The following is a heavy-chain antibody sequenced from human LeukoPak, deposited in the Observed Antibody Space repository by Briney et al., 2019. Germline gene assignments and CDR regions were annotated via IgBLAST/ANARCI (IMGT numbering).Heavy chain of an antibody. CDR1: GGSIGNSYYY. CDR2: IYYSGST. V-gene: IGHV4-61*01. CDR3: ARRGYYDSRAYYYYMDV. D-gene: IGHD3-22*01. J-gene: IGHJ6*03. Sequence: SETLSLTCNVSGGSIGNSYYYWSWIRQPPGKGLEWIGYIYYSGSTNYNPSLKSRVTISVDTSKNQFSLKLSSVTAADTAVYYCARRGYYDSRAYYYYMDVWGKGTTVTVSS.